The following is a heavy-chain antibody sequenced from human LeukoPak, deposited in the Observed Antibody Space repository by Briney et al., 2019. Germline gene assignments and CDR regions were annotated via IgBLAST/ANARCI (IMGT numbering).Heavy chain of an antibody. Sequence: GGSLRLSCAASGFTFSSYWMTWVRQAPGKGLEWVSYISSSSSTIYYADSVKGRFTISRDNAKNSLDLQMNSLRDEDTAVYYCARARASGRSGFDYWGQGTLVTVSS. D-gene: IGHD2-15*01. V-gene: IGHV3-48*02. J-gene: IGHJ4*02. CDR1: GFTFSSYW. CDR2: ISSSSSTI. CDR3: ARARASGRSGFDY.